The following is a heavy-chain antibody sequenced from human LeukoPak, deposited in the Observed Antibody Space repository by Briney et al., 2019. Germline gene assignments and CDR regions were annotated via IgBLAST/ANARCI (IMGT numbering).Heavy chain of an antibody. J-gene: IGHJ3*02. CDR1: GYTFSSTG. V-gene: IGHV1-18*01. CDR2: ISTYNGNT. D-gene: IGHD2-21*02. CDR3: ARGTAYDAFDN. Sequence: ASVKVSCKASGYTFSSTGISWVRQAPGQGPEWMGWISTYNGNTNYAQRFRGRVTLTTDTSTSTAYMELRSLRSDDTAVYYCARGTAYDAFDNWGQGAVVTVSS.